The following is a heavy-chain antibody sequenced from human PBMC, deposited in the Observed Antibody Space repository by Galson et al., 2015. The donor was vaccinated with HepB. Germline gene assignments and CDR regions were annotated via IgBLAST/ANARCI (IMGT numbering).Heavy chain of an antibody. V-gene: IGHV3-23*01. CDR1: GFTFSSYA. CDR2: TSSSGGTT. Sequence: SLRLSCAASGFTFSSYAMSWVRQTPGKGLEWVSSTSSSGGTTDYADSAKGRFTISRDNSKNTLYLQMNSLRAEDTAVYYCATAVGTTRLIFDYWGPGTLVTVSS. D-gene: IGHD1-26*01. CDR3: ATAVGTTRLIFDY. J-gene: IGHJ4*02.